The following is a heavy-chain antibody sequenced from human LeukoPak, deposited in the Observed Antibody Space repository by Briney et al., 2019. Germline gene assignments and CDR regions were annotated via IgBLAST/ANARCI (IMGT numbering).Heavy chain of an antibody. CDR2: IRYYGSDK. V-gene: IGHV3-30*02. Sequence: GGSLRLSCAASGFTFSSYGMHWVRQAPGKGLEWVAFIRYYGSDKYYADSVKGRSTISRDNSKNTLYLQMNSLRAEDTAVYYCAKDHGSGPADWGQGTLVTVSS. J-gene: IGHJ4*02. D-gene: IGHD6-19*01. CDR3: AKDHGSGPAD. CDR1: GFTFSSYG.